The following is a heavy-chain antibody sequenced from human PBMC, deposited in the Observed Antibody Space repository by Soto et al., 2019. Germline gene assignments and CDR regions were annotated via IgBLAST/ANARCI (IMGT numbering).Heavy chain of an antibody. CDR2: ITYDGSNK. CDR1: GFNFDNYG. CDR3: AKDRVGGTFYTPLGF. Sequence: GGSLRLSCQASGFNFDNYGMHWVRQAPGKGLEWVAVITYDGSNKYYADTVKGRFTISRDNSKNTLSLHLNTLKPEDTAVYHCAKDRVGGTFYTPLGFWGQGTLVTVS. J-gene: IGHJ4*02. D-gene: IGHD1-7*01. V-gene: IGHV3-30*18.